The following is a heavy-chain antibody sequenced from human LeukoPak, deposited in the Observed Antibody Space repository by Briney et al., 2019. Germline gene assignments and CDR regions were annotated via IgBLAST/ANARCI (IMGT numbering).Heavy chain of an antibody. J-gene: IGHJ6*03. Sequence: ETLSLTCAVYGGSFSGYYWSWIRQPPGKGLEWIGEINHSGSTNYNPPLKSRVTISVDTSKNQFSLKLSSVTAADTAVYYCARRALYGSGRYYYYYYMDVWGKGTTVTVSS. CDR3: ARRALYGSGRYYYYYYMDV. D-gene: IGHD3-10*01. CDR1: GGSFSGYY. CDR2: INHSGST. V-gene: IGHV4-34*01.